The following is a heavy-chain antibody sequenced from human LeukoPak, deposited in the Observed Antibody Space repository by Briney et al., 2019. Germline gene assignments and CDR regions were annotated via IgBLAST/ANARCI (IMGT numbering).Heavy chain of an antibody. D-gene: IGHD5-24*01. V-gene: IGHV4-39*01. Sequence: PSETLSLTCTVSGGSISSSSYYWGWIRQPPGKGLEWIGSIYYSGSTYYNPSLKSRVTISVDTSKNQFSLKLSSVTAADTAVYYCARPSRDGYAPYYYMDVWGKGTTVTVSS. J-gene: IGHJ6*03. CDR1: GGSISSSSYY. CDR3: ARPSRDGYAPYYYMDV. CDR2: IYYSGST.